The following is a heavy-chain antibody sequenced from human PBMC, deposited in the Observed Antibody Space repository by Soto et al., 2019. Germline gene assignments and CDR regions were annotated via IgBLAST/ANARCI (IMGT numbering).Heavy chain of an antibody. CDR1: GFTFSSCA. V-gene: IGHV3-30*18. J-gene: IGHJ4*02. CDR2: VSHDGSLY. CDR3: VKDRSDTWSFDY. D-gene: IGHD2-8*02. Sequence: QVHLVESGGGVVQPGRSLRLSCAASGFTFSSCAMHWVRQVPGKGLEWLAVVSHDGSLYPYADSVKGRFSISRDNSRKTLYLQMTSLRPEDTAVYYCVKDRSDTWSFDYWGQGTLVTVSS.